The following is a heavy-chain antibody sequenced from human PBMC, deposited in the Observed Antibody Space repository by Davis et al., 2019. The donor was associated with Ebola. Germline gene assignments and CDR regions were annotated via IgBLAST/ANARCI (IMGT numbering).Heavy chain of an antibody. CDR2: IFYTGST. D-gene: IGHD1-7*01. Sequence: SETLSLTCTVSGGSISSYYWTWIRQPPGKGLEWIGYIFYTGSTNYGPSLKSRVAISLDTSRNQFSLKLTSVTAADTAVYYCARVNYGYFDYWGQGALVTVSS. CDR3: ARVNYGYFDY. V-gene: IGHV4-59*01. J-gene: IGHJ4*03. CDR1: GGSISSYY.